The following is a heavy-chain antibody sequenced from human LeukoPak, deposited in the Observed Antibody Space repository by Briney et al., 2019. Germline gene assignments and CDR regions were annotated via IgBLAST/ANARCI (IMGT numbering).Heavy chain of an antibody. CDR2: IKSKTDGGTT. CDR1: GFTFSNAW. CDR3: TTVTTVTINGWYFDY. Sequence: PGGSLRLSCAASGFTFSNAWMSWVRQAPGKGLEWVGRIKSKTDGGTTDYAAPVKGRFTISRDDSKNTLYLQMNSLKTEDTAVYYCTTVTTVTINGWYFDYWGQGTLVTVSS. D-gene: IGHD4-4*01. V-gene: IGHV3-15*01. J-gene: IGHJ4*02.